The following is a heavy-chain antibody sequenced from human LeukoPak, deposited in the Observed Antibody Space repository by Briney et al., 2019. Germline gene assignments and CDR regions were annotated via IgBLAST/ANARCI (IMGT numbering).Heavy chain of an antibody. CDR1: GGSIGSGYY. J-gene: IGHJ5*02. V-gene: IGHV4-34*01. D-gene: IGHD5-18*01. Sequence: SETLSLTCTVSGGSIGSGYYWAWIRQPPGKGLEWIGEINHNGSTNYNPSLKSRVTISVDTSKNQFSLKLSSVTAADTAVYYCAGEDVDTAMARNWFDPWGQGTLVTVSS. CDR2: INHNGST. CDR3: AGEDVDTAMARNWFDP.